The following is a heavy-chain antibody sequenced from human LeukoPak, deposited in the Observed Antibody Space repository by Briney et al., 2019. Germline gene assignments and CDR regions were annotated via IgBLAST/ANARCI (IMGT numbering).Heavy chain of an antibody. Sequence: PSETLSLTCTVSGGSISSGGYYWTWIRQHPGKGLEWIGYIYYSGSTYYNPSLKSRVTISVDTSKNQFSLKLSSVTAADTAVYYCARNGYTYGLDYWGQGTLVTVSS. CDR2: IYYSGST. V-gene: IGHV4-31*03. D-gene: IGHD5-18*01. J-gene: IGHJ4*02. CDR3: ARNGYTYGLDY. CDR1: GGSISSGGYY.